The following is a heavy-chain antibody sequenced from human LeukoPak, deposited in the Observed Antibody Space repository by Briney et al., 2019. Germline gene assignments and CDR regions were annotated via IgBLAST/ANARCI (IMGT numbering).Heavy chain of an antibody. Sequence: PGGSLRLSCAGSGFTFNTYNMNWVRQAPGKGLEWVSAISGSGGSTYYADSVKGRFTISRDNAKTSLYLQMNSLRAEDTAVYYCAELGITMIGGVWGKGTTVTISS. CDR2: ISGSGGST. J-gene: IGHJ6*04. CDR3: AELGITMIGGV. V-gene: IGHV3-21*01. CDR1: GFTFNTYN. D-gene: IGHD3-10*02.